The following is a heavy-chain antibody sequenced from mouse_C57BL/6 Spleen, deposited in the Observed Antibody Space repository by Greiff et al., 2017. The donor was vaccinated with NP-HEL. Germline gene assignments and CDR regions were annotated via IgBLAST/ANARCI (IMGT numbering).Heavy chain of an antibody. CDR2: IDPANGNT. Sequence: EVQGVESVAELVRPGASVKLSCTASGFNITNTYMHWVKQRPEQGLEWIGRIDPANGNTKYAPKFQGKATITADTSSNTAYLQLSSLTSEDTAIYYCAREGLTTVAPWFAYWGQGTLVTVSA. CDR1: GFNITNTY. J-gene: IGHJ3*01. D-gene: IGHD1-1*01. V-gene: IGHV14-3*01. CDR3: AREGLTTVAPWFAY.